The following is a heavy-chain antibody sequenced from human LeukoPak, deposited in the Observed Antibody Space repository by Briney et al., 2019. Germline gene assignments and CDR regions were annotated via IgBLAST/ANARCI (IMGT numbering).Heavy chain of an antibody. CDR2: INHSGST. CDR3: ARRNVVVTAIRRTYYYYYYMDV. D-gene: IGHD2-21*02. J-gene: IGHJ6*03. CDR1: GASVSSSNYY. V-gene: IGHV4-39*07. Sequence: SETLSLTCTVSGASVSSSNYYWGWIRQPPGKGLEWIGEINHSGSTNYNPSLKSRVTISVDTSKNQFSLKLSSVTAADTAVYYCARRNVVVTAIRRTYYYYYYMDVWGKGTTVTISS.